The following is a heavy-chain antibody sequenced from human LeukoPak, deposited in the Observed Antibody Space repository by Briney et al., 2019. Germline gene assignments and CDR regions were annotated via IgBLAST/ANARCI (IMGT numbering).Heavy chain of an antibody. J-gene: IGHJ6*02. Sequence: SQTLSLTCTVSGGSISRGGYYWSWIRQHPGKGLEWLGYIYYSGSTYYNPSLKSRVTISEDASKNQFSLKLSSGTAADAPLYYSARAPDSNYYYGKDVWGQGATVTVSS. V-gene: IGHV4-31*03. CDR3: ARAPDSNYYYGKDV. CDR1: GGSISRGGYY. CDR2: IYYSGST. D-gene: IGHD6-13*01.